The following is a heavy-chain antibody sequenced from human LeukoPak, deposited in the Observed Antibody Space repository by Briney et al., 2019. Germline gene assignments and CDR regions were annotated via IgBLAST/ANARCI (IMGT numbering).Heavy chain of an antibody. D-gene: IGHD5-18*01. CDR3: ASSGYSYGYVEFDN. CDR1: GYTFTDYY. Sequence: ASVKVSCKASGYTFTDYYMHWVRQAPGQGLEWMGWINPNSGGTNYAQKFQGRVTMTRDTSISTAYMELSRLRSDDTAVYYCASSGYSYGYVEFDNWGQGTLVTVSS. CDR2: INPNSGGT. J-gene: IGHJ4*02. V-gene: IGHV1-2*02.